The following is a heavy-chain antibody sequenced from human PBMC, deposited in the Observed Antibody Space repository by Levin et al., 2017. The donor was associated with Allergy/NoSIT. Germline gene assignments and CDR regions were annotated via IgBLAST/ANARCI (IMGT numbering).Heavy chain of an antibody. CDR2: IYNPDST. V-gene: IGHV3-53*01. CDR1: GFTFTNNY. CDR3: ATGPFDY. D-gene: IGHD1-1*01. Sequence: PGGSLRLSCAASGFTFTNNYMSWVRQAPGKGLEWVSIIYNPDSTYYADSVKGRFTISRDNSENTLYLQMNSLRVEDTAVYYCATGPFDYWGQGTLVTVSS. J-gene: IGHJ4*02.